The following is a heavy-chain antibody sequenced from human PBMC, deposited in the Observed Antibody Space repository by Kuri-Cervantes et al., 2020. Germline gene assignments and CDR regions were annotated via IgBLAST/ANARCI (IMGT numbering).Heavy chain of an antibody. J-gene: IGHJ4*02. CDR1: GFTFSDYY. CDR2: ISSGGSTI. Sequence: GESLKIFCAASGFTFSDYYMSWIRLAPGKGLEWVSYISSGGSTIYYADSVKGLFTISRDNAKNSLYLQMNSLRAEDTAVYYCATWTFPPPTPHDYWGQGTLVTVSS. CDR3: ATWTFPPPTPHDY. V-gene: IGHV3-11*04. D-gene: IGHD1-1*01.